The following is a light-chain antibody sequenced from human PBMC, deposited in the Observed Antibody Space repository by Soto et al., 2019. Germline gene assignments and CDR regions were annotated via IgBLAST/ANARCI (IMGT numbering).Light chain of an antibody. CDR1: SSNIGARYE. CDR2: DNT. J-gene: IGLJ2*01. CDR3: QSYDSSLSGVI. Sequence: QAVVTQPPSVSGAPGQRVTISCAGSSSNIGARYEVHWYQKLPGTAPKLLIHDNTNRPSGVPDRFSGSKSGTSASLAITGLQAEDEADYYCQSYDSSLSGVIFGGGTKLTVL. V-gene: IGLV1-40*01.